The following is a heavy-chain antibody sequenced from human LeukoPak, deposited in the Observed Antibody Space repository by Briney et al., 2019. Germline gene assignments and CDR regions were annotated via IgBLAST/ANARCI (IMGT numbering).Heavy chain of an antibody. Sequence: PGRSLRLSCAAPGFTFSSYGMHWVRQAPGKGLEWVAVISYDGSNKYYADSVKGRFTISRDNSKNTLYLQMNSLRAEDTAVYYCAKDSGSRYSYGIDYWGQGTLVTVSS. J-gene: IGHJ4*02. CDR3: AKDSGSRYSYGIDY. V-gene: IGHV3-30*18. CDR2: ISYDGSNK. CDR1: GFTFSSYG. D-gene: IGHD5-18*01.